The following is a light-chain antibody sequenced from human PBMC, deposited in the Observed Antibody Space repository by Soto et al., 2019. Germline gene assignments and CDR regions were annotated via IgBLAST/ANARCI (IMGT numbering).Light chain of an antibody. J-gene: IGKJ1*01. V-gene: IGKV3-20*01. CDR1: QSVGSTY. CDR2: GAS. CDR3: QQYGRT. Sequence: ESVLTQSPGTRSLSPGERATLSCRASQSVGSTYLAWYQQTPGQAPRLVIYGASSRATGVPDRFSGSGSGTDFTLTISRVEPEDSAVYYCQQYGRTFGQGTKVDIK.